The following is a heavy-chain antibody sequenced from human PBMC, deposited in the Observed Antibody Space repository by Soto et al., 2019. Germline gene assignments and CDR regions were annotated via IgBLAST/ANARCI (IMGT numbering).Heavy chain of an antibody. CDR2: ISGSGGST. Sequence: PGGSLRLSCGASGFTFSSYAMSWVRQAPGKGLEWVSAISGSGGSTYYADSVKGRFTISRDNSKNTLYLQMNSLRAEDTAVYYCARDLYGSGSYFYWGQGTLVTVSS. D-gene: IGHD3-10*01. CDR3: ARDLYGSGSYFY. CDR1: GFTFSSYA. V-gene: IGHV3-23*01. J-gene: IGHJ4*02.